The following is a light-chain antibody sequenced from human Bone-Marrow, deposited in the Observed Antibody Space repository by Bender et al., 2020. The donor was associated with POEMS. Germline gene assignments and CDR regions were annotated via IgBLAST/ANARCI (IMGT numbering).Light chain of an antibody. Sequence: QSALTQPASVSGSPGQSMTISCRGTSSDIGQFNSVSWYQQHPGKAPRLIIYDVTKRPSGVSDRFSGSKSGDTASLTISGLQAEDEADYYCSSYAGDYNLVFGGGTKLTVL. V-gene: IGLV2-23*02. CDR3: SSYAGDYNLV. CDR1: SSDIGQFNS. CDR2: DVT. J-gene: IGLJ3*02.